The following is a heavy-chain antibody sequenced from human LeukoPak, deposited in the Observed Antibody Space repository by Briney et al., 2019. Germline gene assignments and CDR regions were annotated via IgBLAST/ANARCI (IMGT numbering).Heavy chain of an antibody. V-gene: IGHV4-38-2*02. CDR1: GYSISSGYY. Sequence: SETLSLTCTVSGYSISSGYYWGWIRQPPGKGLQWIGSIFHSGNSYCNPSLKSRVTISVDTSKNQFSLKVNSVTAADTAVYYCARVGYNWNLWFDFWGQGTTVTVSS. CDR3: ARVGYNWNLWFDF. J-gene: IGHJ3*01. CDR2: IFHSGNS. D-gene: IGHD1-7*01.